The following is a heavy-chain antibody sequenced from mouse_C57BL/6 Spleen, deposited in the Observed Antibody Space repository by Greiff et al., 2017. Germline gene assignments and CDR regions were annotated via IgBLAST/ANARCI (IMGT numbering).Heavy chain of an antibody. J-gene: IGHJ2*01. CDR1: GYTFTDYN. CDR3: ARNPGYFDY. V-gene: IGHV1-22*01. CDR2: INPNNGGT. Sequence: VQLQQSGAELVMPGASVKLSCKASGYTFTDYNMHWVKQSHGKSLEWIGYINPNNGGTSYNQKFKGKATLTVNKSSSTAYMELRSLTSEDSAVYYCARNPGYFDYWGQGTTLTVSS.